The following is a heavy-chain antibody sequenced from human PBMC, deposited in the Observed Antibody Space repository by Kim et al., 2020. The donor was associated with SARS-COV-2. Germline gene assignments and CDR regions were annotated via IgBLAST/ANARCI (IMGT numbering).Heavy chain of an antibody. J-gene: IGHJ4*02. V-gene: IGHV4-34*01. CDR2: INHSGST. CDR1: GGSFSGYY. Sequence: SETLSLTCAVYGGSFSGYYWSWIRQPPGKGLEWIGEINHSGSTNYNTALKSRVTISVDKSKNQFSLKLSSVTAADTAVYYCARGALRYFDWYISVFEYWGQGTLVTVSS. D-gene: IGHD3-9*01. CDR3: ARGALRYFDWYISVFEY.